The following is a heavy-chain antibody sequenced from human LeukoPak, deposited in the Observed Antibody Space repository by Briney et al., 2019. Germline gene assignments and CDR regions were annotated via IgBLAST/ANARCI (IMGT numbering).Heavy chain of an antibody. D-gene: IGHD3-10*01. Sequence: SETLSLTCTVSGGSISSGSYYWGWIRQPAGKELEWIVPIYPPPSTTSTPSLTSRLTISVDTSKTQFSLKLSSVTAADTAVYYCARDYYNWFDPWGQGTLVTVSS. CDR2: IYPPPST. V-gene: IGHV4-61*02. CDR3: ARDYYNWFDP. J-gene: IGHJ5*02. CDR1: GGSISSGSYY.